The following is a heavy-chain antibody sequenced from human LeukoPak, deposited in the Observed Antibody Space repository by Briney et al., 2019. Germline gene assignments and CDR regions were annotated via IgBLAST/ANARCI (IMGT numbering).Heavy chain of an antibody. J-gene: IGHJ4*02. V-gene: IGHV4-59*08. CDR3: ARQAYSSGWYTAAY. Sequence: PSETLSLTCTVSGGSISSSYWSRIRQPPGKGLEWIASIYDSETTKYNPSLRSRATISSDTSKNQFSLKLSSVTAADTAVYYCARQAYSSGWYTAAYWGQGTLVTVSS. CDR2: IYDSETT. D-gene: IGHD6-19*01. CDR1: GGSISSSY.